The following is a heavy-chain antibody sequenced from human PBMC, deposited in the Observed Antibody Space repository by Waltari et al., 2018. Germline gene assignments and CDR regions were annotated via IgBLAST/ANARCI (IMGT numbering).Heavy chain of an antibody. J-gene: IGHJ4*02. CDR2: IKTDGSET. D-gene: IGHD6-13*01. Sequence: EVQVVESGGGWVQRGGSLRIYGAATGFTCSGSGMTWVRQGPGKGLEWVANIKTDGSETYYVDSVKGRFTISRDNTKNSLYLQMSSLRAEDTAVYYCAIGGVETSWYWRYWGQGTLVTVSS. CDR3: AIGGVETSWYWRY. CDR1: GFTCSGSG. V-gene: IGHV3-7*01.